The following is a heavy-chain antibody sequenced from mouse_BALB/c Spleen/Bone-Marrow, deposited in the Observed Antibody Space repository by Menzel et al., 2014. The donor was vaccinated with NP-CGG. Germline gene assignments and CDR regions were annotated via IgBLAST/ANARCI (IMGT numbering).Heavy chain of an antibody. CDR2: IWGVGTT. CDR1: GFSLTDYG. J-gene: IGHJ3*01. CDR3: AKIYYDFDGFAH. D-gene: IGHD2-4*01. V-gene: IGHV2-6-5*01. Sequence: VQGVESGPGLVAPSQSLSITCTVSGFSLTDYGVSWIRQPPGKGLEWLGVIWGVGTTYYNSALKSRLSISKDNSKSXVFLKMNSLQTDDTAIYYCAKIYYDFDGFAHWGQGTLVTVSA.